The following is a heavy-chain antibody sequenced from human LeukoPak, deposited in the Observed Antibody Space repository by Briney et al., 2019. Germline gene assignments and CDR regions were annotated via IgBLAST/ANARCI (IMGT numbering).Heavy chain of an antibody. CDR1: GYTFTSYY. Sequence: GASVKVSCKASGYTFTSYYMHWVRQAPGQRLEWMGWINAGNGNTKYSQKFQGRVTITRDTSASTAYMELSSLRSEDTAVYYCARDSSSKSFGYYGMDVWGQGTTVTVSS. J-gene: IGHJ6*02. CDR2: INAGNGNT. V-gene: IGHV1-3*01. D-gene: IGHD6-6*01. CDR3: ARDSSSKSFGYYGMDV.